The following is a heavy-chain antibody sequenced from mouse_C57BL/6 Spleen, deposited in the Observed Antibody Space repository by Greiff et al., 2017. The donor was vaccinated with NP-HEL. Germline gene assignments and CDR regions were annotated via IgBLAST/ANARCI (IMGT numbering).Heavy chain of an antibody. D-gene: IGHD2-5*01. J-gene: IGHJ4*01. CDR2: INPSSGYT. V-gene: IGHV1-4*01. CDR3: ARGGYSNSYAMDY. Sequence: VQLQQSGAELARPGASVKMSCKASGYTFTSYTMHWVKQRPGQGLEWIGYINPSSGYTKYNQKFKDKATLTADKSSSTAYMQLSSRTSEDSAVYYCARGGYSNSYAMDYWGQGTSVTVSS. CDR1: GYTFTSYT.